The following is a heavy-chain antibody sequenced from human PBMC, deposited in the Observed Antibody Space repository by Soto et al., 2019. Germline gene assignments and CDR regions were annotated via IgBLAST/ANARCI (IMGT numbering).Heavy chain of an antibody. V-gene: IGHV4-4*02. CDR3: ARDREMITFGGVIYGMDV. Sequence: SETLSLTCAVSGGSISSSNWWSWVRQPPGKGLEWIGEIYHSGSTNYNPSLKSRVTISVDKSKNQFPLKLSSVTAADTAVYYCARDREMITFGGVIYGMDVWGQGTTVTVS. CDR2: IYHSGST. CDR1: GGSISSSNW. J-gene: IGHJ6*02. D-gene: IGHD3-16*01.